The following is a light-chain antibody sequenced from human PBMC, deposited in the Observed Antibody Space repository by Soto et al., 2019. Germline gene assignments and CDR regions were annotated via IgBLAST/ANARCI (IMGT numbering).Light chain of an antibody. J-gene: IGKJ1*01. V-gene: IGKV1-5*01. CDR1: QNIRNL. Sequence: DIQLTQSPSTLSAAFGDSVTITCRASQNIRNLLAWYQQKPGKAPKPLIFDASTLKTGVPSRFGGSGSGAEFNFTITGLQPDDFATYYCQHYNSYSEAFGQGTKVDIK. CDR2: DAS. CDR3: QHYNSYSEA.